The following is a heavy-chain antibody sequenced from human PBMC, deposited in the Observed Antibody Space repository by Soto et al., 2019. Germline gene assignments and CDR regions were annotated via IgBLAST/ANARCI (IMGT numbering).Heavy chain of an antibody. D-gene: IGHD3-10*01. J-gene: IGHJ5*02. CDR1: GRSFSGYY. V-gene: IGHV4-34*01. Sequence: TSETLSLTCDLYGRSFSGYYWIWIRQSPGKGLEWIGQIKHSGGTNYNPLIKSRVTISVDTPRNQFSLKLSSVTAADTAVYFCAGTYYYRSGTYFAWFDPWGQGTLVTVSS. CDR2: IKHSGGT. CDR3: AGTYYYRSGTYFAWFDP.